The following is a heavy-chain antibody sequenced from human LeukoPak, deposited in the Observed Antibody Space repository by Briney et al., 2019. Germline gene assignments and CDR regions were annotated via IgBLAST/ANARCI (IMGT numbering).Heavy chain of an antibody. D-gene: IGHD3-10*01. CDR3: ARVSPYGSDYYYYYMDV. Sequence: SETLSLTCTVSGGSISSHYWSWIRQPPGKGLEWIGYIYYSGSTNYNPTLKSRVTISVDTSKNQFSLKLSSVTAADTAAYYCARVSPYGSDYYYYYMDVWGKGTTVTVSS. J-gene: IGHJ6*03. CDR2: IYYSGST. V-gene: IGHV4-59*11. CDR1: GGSISSHY.